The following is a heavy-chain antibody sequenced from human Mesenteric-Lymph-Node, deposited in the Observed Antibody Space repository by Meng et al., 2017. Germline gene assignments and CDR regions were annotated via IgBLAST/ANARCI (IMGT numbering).Heavy chain of an antibody. CDR1: GYTFTSYY. CDR2: INPSGGST. V-gene: IGHV1-46*01. D-gene: IGHD7-27*01. Sequence: ASVKVSCKASGYTFTSYYMHWVRQAPGQGLEWMGIINPSGGSTSYAQKFQGRVTITRDTSASTAYMELSSLRSEDTAVYYCARAPATNWLYGMDVWGQGTTVTVSS. CDR3: ARAPATNWLYGMDV. J-gene: IGHJ6*02.